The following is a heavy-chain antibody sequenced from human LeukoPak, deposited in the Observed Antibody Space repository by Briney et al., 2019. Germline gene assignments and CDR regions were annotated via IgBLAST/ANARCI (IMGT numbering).Heavy chain of an antibody. CDR2: ISADNGNT. CDR1: GYTFTSYA. J-gene: IGHJ6*03. D-gene: IGHD5-12*01. V-gene: IGHV1-18*01. Sequence: ASVKVSCKASGYTFTSYAISWVRQAPGQGLEWMGWISADNGNTDYAQRFQGRVTMTRDTSISTAYMELSRLRSDDTAVYYCARDGGATILDYYYYMDVWGKGTTVTVSS. CDR3: ARDGGATILDYYYYMDV.